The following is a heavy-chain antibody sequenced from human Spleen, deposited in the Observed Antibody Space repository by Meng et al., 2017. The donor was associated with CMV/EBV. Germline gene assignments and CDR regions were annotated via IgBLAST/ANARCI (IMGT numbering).Heavy chain of an antibody. CDR1: GGSVSSGSYY. D-gene: IGHD2-21*01. V-gene: IGHV4-61*01. CDR3: VEAIAVAALWYHHLPPPSPS. J-gene: IGHJ4*02. CDR2: ISYIGST. Sequence: GSLRLSCTVSGGSVSSGSYYWSWLRQPPGKGLEWIGYISYIGSTNYNPSLKSRVTISVDTSKNQFSLQLKSVTLEGTAVCFVVEAIAVAALWYHHLPPPSPSWGQGLLVTVSS.